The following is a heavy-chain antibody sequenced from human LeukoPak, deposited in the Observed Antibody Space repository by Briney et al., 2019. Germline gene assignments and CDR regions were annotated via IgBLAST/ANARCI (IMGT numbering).Heavy chain of an antibody. J-gene: IGHJ4*02. CDR3: ARLKQIDYYDSSGAGDY. V-gene: IGHV1-18*01. D-gene: IGHD3-22*01. CDR2: ISAYNGNT. CDR1: GYTFTSYG. Sequence: ASVKVSCKASGYTFTSYGISWVRQAPGQGLEWMGWISAYNGNTNYAQKLQGRVTMATDTSTSTAYMELRSLRSDDTAVYYCARLKQIDYYDSSGAGDYWGQGTLVTVSS.